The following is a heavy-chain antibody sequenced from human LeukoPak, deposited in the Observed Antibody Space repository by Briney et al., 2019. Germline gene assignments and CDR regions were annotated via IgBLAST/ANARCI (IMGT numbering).Heavy chain of an antibody. V-gene: IGHV4-61*01. CDR1: GGSASGGNYY. J-gene: IGHJ4*02. Sequence: PSETLSLTCTVSGGSASGGNYYCSWTRRSPGKGLEWIGYIHYSGSTVYSPSLKSRVTMSIDTSKNQFSLNLSSVTAADTAVYYCARTGSTGGYWGQGTLVTVSS. D-gene: IGHD1-14*01. CDR2: IHYSGST. CDR3: ARTGSTGGY.